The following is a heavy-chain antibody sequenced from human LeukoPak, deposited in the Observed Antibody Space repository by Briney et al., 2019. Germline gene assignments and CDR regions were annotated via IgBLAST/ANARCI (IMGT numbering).Heavy chain of an antibody. V-gene: IGHV3-74*01. D-gene: IGHD3-22*01. CDR2: INSDGTST. CDR1: GFTFSSYW. J-gene: IGHJ4*02. Sequence: GGSLRLFCAASGFTFSSYWMHWVRQAPGKGLVWVSRINSDGTSTNYADSVKGRFTISRDNAKNTLYLQMNSLRAEDTAVYYCARLSYYGTSGYSWGQGTLVTVSS. CDR3: ARLSYYGTSGYS.